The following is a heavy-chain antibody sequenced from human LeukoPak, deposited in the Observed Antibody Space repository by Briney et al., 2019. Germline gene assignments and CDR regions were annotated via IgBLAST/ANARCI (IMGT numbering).Heavy chain of an antibody. Sequence: GGSLRLSCAASGFTFSSEWMHWVRQAPGRGLVWISHVNSDGGSTHYGDSVKGRFTVSRDNAKNTLYLQMNSLRAEDTAVYYWARDPDYGDLFYFDYWGQGTLVTVSS. CDR3: ARDPDYGDLFYFDY. CDR1: GFTFSSEW. CDR2: VNSDGGST. V-gene: IGHV3-74*01. D-gene: IGHD4-17*01. J-gene: IGHJ4*02.